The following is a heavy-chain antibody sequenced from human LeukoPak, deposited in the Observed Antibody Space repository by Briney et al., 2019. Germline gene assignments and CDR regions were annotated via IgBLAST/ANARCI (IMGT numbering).Heavy chain of an antibody. J-gene: IGHJ6*02. D-gene: IGHD3-10*01. CDR2: IYHSGST. Sequence: SETLSLTCTVSGGSISSGGYYWSWIRQHPGKGLEWIGYIYHSGSTYYNPSLKSRVTISVDTSKNQFSLKLSSVTAADTAVYYCARSPAGSGSYDYYYYYGMDVWGQGTTVTVSS. CDR3: ARSPAGSGSYDYYYYYGMDV. CDR1: GGSISSGGYY. V-gene: IGHV4-31*03.